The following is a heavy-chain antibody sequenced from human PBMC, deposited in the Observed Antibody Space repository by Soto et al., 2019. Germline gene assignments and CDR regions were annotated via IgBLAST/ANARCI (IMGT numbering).Heavy chain of an antibody. D-gene: IGHD3-3*01. CDR3: ARNGGGITIFGDPCGVNV. V-gene: IGHV4-31*03. J-gene: IGHJ6*02. CDR1: GGSITSGGHY. Sequence: QVQLQESGPGLVKPSQTLSLTCTVSGGSITSGGHYWSWIRQHPGKGLEWIGYIYYRGSTYYNPSLKSRVTISIVTWKNHFSLMVRSVTVADTAVYYCARNGGGITIFGDPCGVNVWGQATTVTVS. CDR2: IYYRGST.